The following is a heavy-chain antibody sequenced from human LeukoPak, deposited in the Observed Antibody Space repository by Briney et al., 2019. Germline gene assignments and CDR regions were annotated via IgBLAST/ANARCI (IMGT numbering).Heavy chain of an antibody. V-gene: IGHV3-48*04. CDR3: AILVLSNYGLDV. CDR1: GFTFSDYT. CDR2: IFSGNGIK. J-gene: IGHJ6*02. Sequence: PGGSLRLSCAASGFTFSDYTVNWVREAPGKGLEWGSNIFSGNGIKNYADSVEGRFTISRDNAKNLVFLQMNSLRGDDTAVYYCAILVLSNYGLDVWGLGTTVTVS. D-gene: IGHD2/OR15-2a*01.